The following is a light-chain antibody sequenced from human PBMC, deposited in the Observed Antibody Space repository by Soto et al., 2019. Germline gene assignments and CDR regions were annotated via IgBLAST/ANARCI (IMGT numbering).Light chain of an antibody. Sequence: DIQLTQSPSSLSASEGDTVTITCRASHSINSHLNWYQQKSGEAPKFLIYGTSDLHTGVPSRFSGSGSGTDFTLTISSLQPGDCAIYYCQQSYSTPFTFGQGTKLEIK. V-gene: IGKV1-39*01. J-gene: IGKJ2*01. CDR3: QQSYSTPFT. CDR2: GTS. CDR1: HSINSH.